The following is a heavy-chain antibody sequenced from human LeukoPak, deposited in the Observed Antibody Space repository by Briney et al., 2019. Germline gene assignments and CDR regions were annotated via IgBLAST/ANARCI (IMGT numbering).Heavy chain of an antibody. D-gene: IGHD2-2*01. CDR1: GGSVSNKY. J-gene: IGHJ6*03. V-gene: IGHV4-59*02. CDR2: IYYSGST. CDR3: AKVAVVPAASPYYYYYMDV. Sequence: SETLSLTCTVSGGSVSNKYWSWIRQPPGKGLEWIGYIYYSGSTNYNPSLKSRVTISVDTSKNQFSLKLSSVTAADTAVYYCAKVAVVPAASPYYYYYMDVWGKGTTVTVSS.